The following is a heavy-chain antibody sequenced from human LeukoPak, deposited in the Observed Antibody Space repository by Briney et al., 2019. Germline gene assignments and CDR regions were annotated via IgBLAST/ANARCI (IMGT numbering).Heavy chain of an antibody. D-gene: IGHD6-19*01. CDR2: IYYSGST. J-gene: IGHJ4*02. V-gene: IGHV4-59*08. CDR3: ARHSSGWYHPYDY. Sequence: SETLSLTCTVSGGSISSYYWSWIRQPPGKGLEWIGYIYYSGSTNYYPSLKSRVTISVDTSKNQFSLKLSSVTAADTAVYYCARHSSGWYHPYDYWGQGTLVTVSS. CDR1: GGSISSYY.